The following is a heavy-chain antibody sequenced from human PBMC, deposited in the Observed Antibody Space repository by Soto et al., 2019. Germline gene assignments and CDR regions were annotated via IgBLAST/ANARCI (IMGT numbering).Heavy chain of an antibody. J-gene: IGHJ3*02. D-gene: IGHD6-25*01. CDR3: ARAKEPATMLVPFNI. V-gene: IGHV1-69*02. Sequence: QVQLVQSGAEVKKPGSSVKVSCTASGYTFNNYTLTWVRQAPGQGLEWLGRIIPILGIPNYAQSFQGRVTITADESTRKVYMELSSLRSEDTAIYYCARAKEPATMLVPFNIWGQGTMLTVSS. CDR2: IIPILGIP. CDR1: GYTFNNYT.